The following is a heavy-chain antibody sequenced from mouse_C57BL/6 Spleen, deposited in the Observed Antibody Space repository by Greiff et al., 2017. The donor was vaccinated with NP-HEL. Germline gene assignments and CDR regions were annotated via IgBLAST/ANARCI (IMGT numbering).Heavy chain of an antibody. CDR3: ARDYGSSRGFAY. D-gene: IGHD1-1*01. Sequence: VQLQQPGAELVRPGTSVKLSGKASGYTFTSYWMHWVKQRPGQGLEWIGVIDPSDSYTNYNQKFKGKATLTVDTSSSTAYMQLSSLTSEDSAVYYCARDYGSSRGFAYWGQGTLVTVSA. CDR2: IDPSDSYT. V-gene: IGHV1-59*01. CDR1: GYTFTSYW. J-gene: IGHJ3*01.